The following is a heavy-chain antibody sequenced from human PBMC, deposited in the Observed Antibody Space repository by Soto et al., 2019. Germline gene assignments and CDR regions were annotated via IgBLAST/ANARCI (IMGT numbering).Heavy chain of an antibody. CDR2: IYDGGRT. J-gene: IGHJ4*02. CDR3: ARGPSGDKVDS. D-gene: IGHD7-27*01. Sequence: SETLSLTCTVSGRSISTVDYWWSWIRQSPDMGLEWIGHIYDGGRTYNNPSLESRVTMSVDTSKSQLSLTLSSVSAADTAVYYCARGPSGDKVDSWGQGTLVTVS. V-gene: IGHV4-30-4*01. CDR1: GRSISTVDYW.